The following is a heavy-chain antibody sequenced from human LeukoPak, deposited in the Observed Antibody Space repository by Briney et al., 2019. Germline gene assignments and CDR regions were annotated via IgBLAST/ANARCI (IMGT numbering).Heavy chain of an antibody. D-gene: IGHD3-22*01. V-gene: IGHV4-31*03. CDR1: GGSISSGGYY. Sequence: SSETLSLTCTVSGGSISSGGYYWSWIRQHPGRGLEWIGYIYYSGSTYYNPSLKSRVTISVDTSKNQFSLKLSSVTAADTAVYYCARTRLYYDSSGYYSGEDYWGQGTLVTVSS. J-gene: IGHJ4*02. CDR2: IYYSGST. CDR3: ARTRLYYDSSGYYSGEDY.